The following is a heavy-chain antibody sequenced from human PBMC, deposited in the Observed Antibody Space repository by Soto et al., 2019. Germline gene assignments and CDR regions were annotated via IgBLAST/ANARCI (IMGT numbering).Heavy chain of an antibody. CDR1: AFTFSGYD. CDR2: ISSSGYYI. J-gene: IGHJ2*01. CDR3: SRYRRGAPLGYFAL. D-gene: IGHD6-19*01. Sequence: GGSLRLSCAASAFTFSGYDMNWFRQAPGKGLEWVSTISSSGYYIYYADSVRGRFTISRDNAKNSLYLQMNSLRAEDTAVYYWSRYRRGAPLGYFALGGRGTLDTVSA. V-gene: IGHV3-21*01.